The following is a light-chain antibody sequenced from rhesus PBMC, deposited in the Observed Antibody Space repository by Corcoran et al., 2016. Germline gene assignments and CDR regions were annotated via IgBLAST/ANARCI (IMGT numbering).Light chain of an antibody. CDR2: YET. V-gene: IGKV1S14*01. Sequence: DIQMTQSPSSLSASVGDTVTITCRASQGISNYLAWYQQNPGKAPKPLIYYETNLESGVPSRFSGSGSGTDFTLHISSLQPEDFATYYCQQHNSYPRTFGQGTKVEIK. J-gene: IGKJ1*01. CDR1: QGISNY. CDR3: QQHNSYPRT.